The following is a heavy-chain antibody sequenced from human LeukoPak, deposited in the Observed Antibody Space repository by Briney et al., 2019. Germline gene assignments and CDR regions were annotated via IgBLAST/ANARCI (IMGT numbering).Heavy chain of an antibody. CDR2: IRSKADSYAT. CDR3: SSGTVVMPTAVFH. V-gene: IGHV3-73*01. Sequence: GGSLKLSCAAPGFTFSDSGIHWVRQASGKGLEWVGRIRSKADSYATAYAASVKGRFTISRDDSKNTAYLQMNSLKTEDTAVYYCSSGTVVMPTAVFHWGQGSLVTVSS. J-gene: IGHJ4*02. CDR1: GFTFSDSG. D-gene: IGHD2-2*01.